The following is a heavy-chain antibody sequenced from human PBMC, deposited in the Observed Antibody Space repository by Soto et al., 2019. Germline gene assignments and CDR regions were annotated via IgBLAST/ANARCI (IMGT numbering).Heavy chain of an antibody. Sequence: PSDTLSLTCTVSGGSVSIGGYYWSWIRQHPGKGLEWIGYIYYSGNTFYNPSLKSRVTISVDTSKNQFSLKLSSVTAADTAVYYCARKKGYSYGPHYFDYWGQGTRVTVSS. CDR2: IYYSGNT. CDR3: ARKKGYSYGPHYFDY. V-gene: IGHV4-31*03. D-gene: IGHD5-18*01. CDR1: GGSVSIGGYY. J-gene: IGHJ4*02.